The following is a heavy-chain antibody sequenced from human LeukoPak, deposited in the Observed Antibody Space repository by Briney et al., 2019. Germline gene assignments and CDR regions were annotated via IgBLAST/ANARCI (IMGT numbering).Heavy chain of an antibody. V-gene: IGHV4-59*01. CDR3: WRGEYYYYGMDV. CDR2: IYYSGST. J-gene: IGHJ6*02. Sequence: SETLSLTCTVSGGSISSYYWGWIRQPPGKGLEWIGYIYYSGSTNYNPSLKSRVTISVDTSKNQFSLKLSSVTAADTAGYYCWRGEYYYYGMDVWGQGTTVTVSS. CDR1: GGSISSYY.